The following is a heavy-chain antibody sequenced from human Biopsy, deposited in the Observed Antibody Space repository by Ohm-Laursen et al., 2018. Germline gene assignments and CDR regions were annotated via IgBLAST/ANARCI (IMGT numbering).Heavy chain of an antibody. D-gene: IGHD6-19*01. V-gene: IGHV1-46*01. CDR1: GYSFTSYY. CDR3: ARNTGWYGDLYYFDY. J-gene: IGHJ4*02. Sequence: SSVKVSCKVSGYSFTSYYMHWVRQALGQGLEWMGMINPSGSTTSYPQISQGRVTMTRDTSKSTVYMELSSLRSADTAVYFCARNTGWYGDLYYFDYWGRGTLVTVSS. CDR2: INPSGSTT.